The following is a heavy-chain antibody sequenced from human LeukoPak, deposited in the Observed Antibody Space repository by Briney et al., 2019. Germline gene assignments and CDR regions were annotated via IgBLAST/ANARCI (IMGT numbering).Heavy chain of an antibody. V-gene: IGHV1-18*01. CDR2: ISARTGKS. Sequence: ASVKVSCKASGYTVSIYGITWVRQAPGQGLEWMGWISARTGKSDYAQKFQNRVTMTADTATSTAYMELRSLGSDDTAVYYCARDGKGRFDFRENDYWGQGILVTVSS. CDR1: GYTVSIYG. J-gene: IGHJ4*02. D-gene: IGHD3-3*01. CDR3: ARDGKGRFDFRENDY.